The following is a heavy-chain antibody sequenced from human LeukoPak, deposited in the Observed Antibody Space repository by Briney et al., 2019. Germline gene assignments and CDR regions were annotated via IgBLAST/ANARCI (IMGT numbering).Heavy chain of an antibody. J-gene: IGHJ3*02. CDR1: GFTFSNYA. D-gene: IGHD3-10*01. V-gene: IGHV3-64*04. CDR3: ARASALAVWFGEARAFDI. CDR2: ISSNGGST. Sequence: PGGSLRLSCSASGFTFSNYAMHWARQAPGKGLEYVSAISSNGGSTYYADSVKGRFTISRDNAKNSLYLQMNSLRDEDTAVYYCARASALAVWFGEARAFDIWGQGTMVTVSS.